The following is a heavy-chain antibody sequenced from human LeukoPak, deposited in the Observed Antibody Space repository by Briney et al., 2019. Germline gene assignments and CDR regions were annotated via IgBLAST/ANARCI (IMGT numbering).Heavy chain of an antibody. J-gene: IGHJ4*02. V-gene: IGHV5-51*03. CDR2: IYPGDSDT. CDR3: ARSASGSSSPDGHFDY. CDR1: GYSFTTYW. Sequence: PGQSLKISCEGSGYSFTTYWIGWVRQMPGKGLEWMWIIYPGDSDTRYSPSLQGQVTISADKSISTAYLQWSSLKASDTAMYYCARSASGSSSPDGHFDYWGQGTLVTVSS. D-gene: IGHD1-26*01.